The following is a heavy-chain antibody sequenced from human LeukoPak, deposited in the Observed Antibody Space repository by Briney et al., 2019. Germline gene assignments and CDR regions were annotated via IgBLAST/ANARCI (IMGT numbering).Heavy chain of an antibody. Sequence: GGSLRLSCAASGFTVSSNYMSWVRQAPGKGLEWVSAISGSGGSTYYADSVKGRFTISRDNSKNTLYLQMNSLRAEDTAVYYCAKAPRFITFDYWGQGTLVTVSS. CDR3: AKAPRFITFDY. D-gene: IGHD3-10*01. CDR1: GFTVSSNY. CDR2: ISGSGGST. J-gene: IGHJ4*02. V-gene: IGHV3-23*01.